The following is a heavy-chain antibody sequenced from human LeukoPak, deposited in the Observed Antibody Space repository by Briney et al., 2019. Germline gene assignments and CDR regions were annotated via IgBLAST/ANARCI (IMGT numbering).Heavy chain of an antibody. CDR2: IYSGGRT. V-gene: IGHV3-53*01. J-gene: IGHJ6*02. CDR3: ARRLYGDYVTDRYYGMDV. CDR1: GFTVSSNY. Sequence: GGSLRLSCAASGFTVSSNYMSWVRQAPGKGLEWVSVIYSGGRTYYADSVKGRFAISRGNSKNTLYLQMDSLRAEDTAVYCCARRLYGDYVTDRYYGMDVWGQGTTVTVSS. D-gene: IGHD4-17*01.